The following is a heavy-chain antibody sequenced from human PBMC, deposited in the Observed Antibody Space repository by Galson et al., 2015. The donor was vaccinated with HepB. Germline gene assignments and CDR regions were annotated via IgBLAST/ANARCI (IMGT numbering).Heavy chain of an antibody. Sequence: SVKVSCKVSGYTLTELSMHWVRQAPGKGLEWMGGFDPEDGETIYAQKFQGRVTMTEDTSTDTAYMELSSLRSEDTAVYYCARGRGRWLVRGCWFDPWGQGTLVTVSS. V-gene: IGHV1-24*01. CDR2: FDPEDGET. D-gene: IGHD6-19*01. CDR3: ARGRGRWLVRGCWFDP. J-gene: IGHJ5*02. CDR1: GYTLTELS.